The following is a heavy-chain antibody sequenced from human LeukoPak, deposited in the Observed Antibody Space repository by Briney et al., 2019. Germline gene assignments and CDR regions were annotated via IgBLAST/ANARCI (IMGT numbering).Heavy chain of an antibody. CDR1: GFTFSSYG. CDR3: SKAYYYDSSGYIPYFDY. J-gene: IGHJ4*02. CDR2: IWYDGSNK. D-gene: IGHD3-22*01. Sequence: GRSLRLSCAASGFTFSSYGMHWVRQAPGKGLDWVAVIWYDGSNKYYADSVKGRFTISRDNSENTLYLQMNRLRAEDTAVYYCSKAYYYDSSGYIPYFDYWGQGTLVTVSS. V-gene: IGHV3-33*06.